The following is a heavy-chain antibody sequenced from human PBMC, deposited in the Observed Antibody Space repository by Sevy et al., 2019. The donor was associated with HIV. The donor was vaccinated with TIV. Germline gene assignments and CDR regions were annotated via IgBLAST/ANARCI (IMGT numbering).Heavy chain of an antibody. D-gene: IGHD3-22*01. J-gene: IGHJ4*02. V-gene: IGHV3-9*01. CDR1: GFSFSYYG. CDR3: AKSGTPHYYDSSGYYN. CDR2: ISWNSGSI. Sequence: GGSLRLSCTGSGFSFSYYGIHWVRQAPGKGLEWVSGISWNSGSIGYADSVKGRFTISRDNAKNSLYLQMNSLRAEDTALYYCAKSGTPHYYDSSGYYNWGQGTLVTVSS.